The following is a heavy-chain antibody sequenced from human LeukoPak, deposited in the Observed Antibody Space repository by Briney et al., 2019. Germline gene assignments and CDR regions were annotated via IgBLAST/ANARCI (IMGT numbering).Heavy chain of an antibody. CDR2: IYPGDSDT. CDR1: GYSFTSYW. D-gene: IGHD3-22*01. V-gene: IGHV5-51*01. J-gene: IGHJ4*02. CDR3: ARDYGEYYYDSSGYYGGFDY. Sequence: GESLKISCKGSGYSFTSYWIGWVRQMPGKGLEWMGIIYPGDSDTRYSPSFQGQVTISADKSISTAYLQWSSLRAEDTAVYYCARDYGEYYYDSSGYYGGFDYWGQGTLVTVSS.